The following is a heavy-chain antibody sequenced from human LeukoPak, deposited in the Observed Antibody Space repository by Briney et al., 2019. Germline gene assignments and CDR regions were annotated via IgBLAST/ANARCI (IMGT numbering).Heavy chain of an antibody. J-gene: IGHJ6*03. CDR2: ISGSGGST. Sequence: GGSLRLSCAASGFTFSNYAMSWVRQAPGKGLEWVSAISGSGGSTYYADSVKGRFTISRDNSKNTLYLQMNTLRAEDTAVYYCAKASRFGYSYGPREYFYYMDVWGKGTTVTISS. D-gene: IGHD5-18*01. CDR1: GFTFSNYA. V-gene: IGHV3-23*01. CDR3: AKASRFGYSYGPREYFYYMDV.